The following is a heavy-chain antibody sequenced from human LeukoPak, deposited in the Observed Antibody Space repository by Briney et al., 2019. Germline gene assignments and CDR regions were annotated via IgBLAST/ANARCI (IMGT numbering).Heavy chain of an antibody. J-gene: IGHJ3*01. V-gene: IGHV3-48*03. Sequence: GGSLRLSCAASGFIFSNYEMNWVSQAPGKWLEWVSYISSSGTTIYYADSVKGRFTISRDNAKNSVYVQINSLRAEDTAVYYCARDGGLYYTRYGAFDVWGQGTMVTISS. CDR1: GFIFSNYE. D-gene: IGHD2-8*01. CDR3: ARDGGLYYTRYGAFDV. CDR2: ISSSGTTI.